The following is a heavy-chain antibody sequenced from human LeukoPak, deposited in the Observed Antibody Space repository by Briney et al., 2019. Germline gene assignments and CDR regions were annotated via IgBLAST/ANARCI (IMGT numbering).Heavy chain of an antibody. D-gene: IGHD3-9*01. CDR2: IYYSGST. Sequence: SQTLSLTCTVSGGSISSGGYYWSWIRQHPGKGLEWIGYIYYSGSTYYNPSLKSRVTISVDTSKNQFSLKLSSVTAADTAVYYCARDPNILGGAFDIWGQGTMVTVSS. J-gene: IGHJ3*02. CDR3: ARDPNILGGAFDI. CDR1: GGSISSGGYY. V-gene: IGHV4-31*03.